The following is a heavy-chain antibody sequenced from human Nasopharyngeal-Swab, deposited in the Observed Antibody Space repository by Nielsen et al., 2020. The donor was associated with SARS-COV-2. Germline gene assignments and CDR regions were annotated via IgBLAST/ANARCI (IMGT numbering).Heavy chain of an antibody. CDR2: ISGSGGST. D-gene: IGHD1-26*01. J-gene: IGHJ4*02. CDR3: ANVWELPHY. V-gene: IGHV3-23*01. CDR1: GFTFSSYA. Sequence: GESLKISCAASGFTFSSYAMSWVRQAPGKGLEWVSAISGSGGSTYYAGSVKGRFTISRDNSKNTLYLQMNSLRAEDTAVYYCANVWELPHYWGQGTLVTVSS.